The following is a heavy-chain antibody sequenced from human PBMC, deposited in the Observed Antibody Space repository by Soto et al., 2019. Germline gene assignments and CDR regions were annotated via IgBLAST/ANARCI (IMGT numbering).Heavy chain of an antibody. CDR1: GFDFNKYA. V-gene: IGHV3-23*01. J-gene: IGHJ4*02. CDR3: AKDSPSYTTSPFYFDS. CDR2: ITSNGDST. D-gene: IGHD2-2*02. Sequence: GGSLRLSGAAFGFDFNKYAMTWVRQARGKGLQWVSSITSNGDSTYYADSVKGRFTTSRDNSKNTLYLQMNSLRADDTAVFYCAKDSPSYTTSPFYFDSWGQGTLVTVSS.